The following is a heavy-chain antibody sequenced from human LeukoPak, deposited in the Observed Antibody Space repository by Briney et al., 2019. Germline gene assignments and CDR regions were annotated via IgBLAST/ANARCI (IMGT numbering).Heavy chain of an antibody. Sequence: GGSLRLSCAASGFTFTNYNMNWVRQAPGKGLEWVSSITSDGRYIYYGDSVKGRFTISRDNAKNSLYLQMNSLRAEDTAVYYCAELGITMIGGVWGKGTTVTISS. V-gene: IGHV3-21*01. J-gene: IGHJ6*04. CDR2: ITSDGRYI. CDR3: AELGITMIGGV. CDR1: GFTFTNYN. D-gene: IGHD3-10*02.